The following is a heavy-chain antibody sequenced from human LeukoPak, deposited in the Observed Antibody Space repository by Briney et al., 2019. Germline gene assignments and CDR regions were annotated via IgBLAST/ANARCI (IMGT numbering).Heavy chain of an antibody. D-gene: IGHD2-8*01. J-gene: IGHJ6*03. CDR1: GGSISSYY. V-gene: IGHV4-59*01. Sequence: RPSETLSLTCTVSGGSISSYYWNWIRQPPGKGLEWIGYFSYSGGTNYNPSLNSRVTISVDTSKNQFSLNLISITAADTAVYYCARGSVLVPGHYHMDVWGKGTTVIVSS. CDR2: FSYSGGT. CDR3: ARGSVLVPGHYHMDV.